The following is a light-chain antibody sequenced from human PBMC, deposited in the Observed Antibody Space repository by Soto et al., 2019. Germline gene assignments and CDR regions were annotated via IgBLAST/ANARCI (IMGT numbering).Light chain of an antibody. CDR1: QSVSTN. Sequence: EIVMTQSPATLSVSPGERATLSCRASQSVSTNLAWYQQKPGQAPRLLIYGASTRATGIPARFSGSGSGTEFTLSISSLRSEDFAVYYCQQYNNWPPSWTFGQGTKVEMK. J-gene: IGKJ1*01. CDR3: QQYNNWPPSWT. V-gene: IGKV3-15*01. CDR2: GAS.